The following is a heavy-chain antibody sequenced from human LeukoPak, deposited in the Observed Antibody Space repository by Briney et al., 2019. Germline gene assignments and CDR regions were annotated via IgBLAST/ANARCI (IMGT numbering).Heavy chain of an antibody. CDR3: AKEGISGSADYYYYGMDV. CDR1: RFTFSSYA. J-gene: IGHJ6*02. Sequence: GGSLRLSCAASRFTFSSYAMSWVRQAPGKGLEWVSAISGSGGSTYYADSVKGRFTISRDNSKNTLYLQMNSLRAEDTAVYYCAKEGISGSADYYYYGMDVWGQGTTVTVSS. V-gene: IGHV3-23*01. CDR2: ISGSGGST. D-gene: IGHD3-10*01.